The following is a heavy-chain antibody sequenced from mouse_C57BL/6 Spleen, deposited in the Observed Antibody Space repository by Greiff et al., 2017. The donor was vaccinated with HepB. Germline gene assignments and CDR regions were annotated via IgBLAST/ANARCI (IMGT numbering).Heavy chain of an antibody. D-gene: IGHD1-2*01. CDR1: GYTFTTYP. Sequence: VQLQQSGAELVKPGASVKMSCKASGYTFTTYPIEWMKQNHGKSLEWIGNFHPYNDDTKYNEKFKGKAILTVEKSSSTVYLELSRLTSDDSAVYYCARAGPLLRYFDYWGQGTTLTVSS. CDR3: ARAGPLLRYFDY. J-gene: IGHJ2*01. CDR2: FHPYNDDT. V-gene: IGHV1-47*01.